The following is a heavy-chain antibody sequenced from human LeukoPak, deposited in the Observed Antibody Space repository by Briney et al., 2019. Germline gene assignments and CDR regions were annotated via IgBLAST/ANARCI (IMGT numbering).Heavy chain of an antibody. CDR1: GGSISSSNW. V-gene: IGHV4-4*02. J-gene: IGHJ6*02. Sequence: SETLSLTCAVSGGSISSSNWWSWVRQPPGKGLEWIGYIYYSGSTNYNPSLKSRVTISVDTSKNQFSLKLSSVTAADTAVYYCARDVYYYDSSGYSQYYYGMDVWGQGTTVTVSS. CDR3: ARDVYYYDSSGYSQYYYGMDV. CDR2: IYYSGST. D-gene: IGHD3-22*01.